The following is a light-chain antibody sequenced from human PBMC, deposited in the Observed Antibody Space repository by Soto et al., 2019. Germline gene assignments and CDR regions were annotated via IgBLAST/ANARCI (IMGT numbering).Light chain of an antibody. V-gene: IGKV3-15*01. CDR3: QNHNSWPRWT. J-gene: IGKJ1*01. CDR2: GAS. Sequence: EIVMMQSPATLSASPGERATLSCRASQSVGSNLVWYQKQPGQAPRLLIYGASTRATGIPARFSGSGSGTDFTLTISSLQSEDFAIYYCQNHNSWPRWTFGQGTKV. CDR1: QSVGSN.